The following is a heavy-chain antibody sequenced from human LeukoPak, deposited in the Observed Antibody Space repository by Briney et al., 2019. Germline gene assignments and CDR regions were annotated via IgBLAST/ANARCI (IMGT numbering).Heavy chain of an antibody. CDR2: IYYSGST. V-gene: IGHV4-31*03. CDR1: GGSISSGGYY. D-gene: IGHD1-26*01. CDR3: ARGGAPIRFDP. Sequence: SETLSFTCTVSGGSISSGGYYWSWIRQHPGKGMEWIGYIYYSGSTYYNPSLKSRVTIPVDTSKNQFSLKLSSVTAADTAVYYCARGGAPIRFDPWGQGTLVTVSS. J-gene: IGHJ5*02.